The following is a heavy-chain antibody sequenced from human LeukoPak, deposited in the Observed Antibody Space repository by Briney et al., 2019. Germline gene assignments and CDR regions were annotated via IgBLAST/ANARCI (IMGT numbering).Heavy chain of an antibody. CDR3: ARHWAYCSGGTCYSFDD. CDR2: IYYSGST. CDR1: GGSISSSSHY. D-gene: IGHD2-15*01. Sequence: SETLSLTCIVSGGSISSSSHYWGWIRQPPGKGLEWIGSIYYSGSTYYSPSLESRVTISVDTSKNQFSLKLRSVTAADTAVYHCARHWAYCSGGTCYSFDDWGQGTLVTASS. J-gene: IGHJ4*02. V-gene: IGHV4-39*01.